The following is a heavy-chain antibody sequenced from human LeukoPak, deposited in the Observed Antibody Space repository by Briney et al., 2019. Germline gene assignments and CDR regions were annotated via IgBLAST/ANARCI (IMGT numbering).Heavy chain of an antibody. J-gene: IGHJ4*02. CDR2: VYSSGST. CDR3: ARAQRGYSYTFDY. CDR1: GVSISSYY. Sequence: SETLSLTCTVSGVSISSYYWSWIRQSPGKGLEWIGYVYSSGSTNYNPSLKSRVTISVDTSKNQFSLKLSSVTAADTAVYYCARAQRGYSYTFDYWGQGTLVTVSS. D-gene: IGHD5-18*01. V-gene: IGHV4-59*01.